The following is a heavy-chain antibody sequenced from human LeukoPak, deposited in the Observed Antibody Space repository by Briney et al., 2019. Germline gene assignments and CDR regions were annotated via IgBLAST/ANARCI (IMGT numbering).Heavy chain of an antibody. CDR3: ARDPGVSGWYWGST. J-gene: IGHJ5*02. Sequence: GRSLRLSCAASGFTFSSYVMYWVRQAPGKGLEWMAVISDDEYSKYYADSVKGRFTISRDKSKNTLYLQMNSLRVEDTAVYYCARDPGVSGWYWGSTWGQGTLVTVSS. CDR1: GFTFSSYV. CDR2: ISDDEYSK. V-gene: IGHV3-30-3*01. D-gene: IGHD6-19*01.